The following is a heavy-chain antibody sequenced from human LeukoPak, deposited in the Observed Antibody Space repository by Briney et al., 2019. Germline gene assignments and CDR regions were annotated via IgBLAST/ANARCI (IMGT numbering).Heavy chain of an antibody. CDR2: INQDGSEK. CDR1: GLIFRSYW. J-gene: IGHJ4*02. V-gene: IGHV3-7*01. Sequence: GGSLRLSCAVSGLIFRSYWMSWVRQAPGKGLEWVANINQDGSEKYFVDSVKGRFTISRANAKNSLHLQMNTLRAEDTAVYYCARERDGRFFDYWGQGTLVTVSS. D-gene: IGHD5-24*01. CDR3: ARERDGRFFDY.